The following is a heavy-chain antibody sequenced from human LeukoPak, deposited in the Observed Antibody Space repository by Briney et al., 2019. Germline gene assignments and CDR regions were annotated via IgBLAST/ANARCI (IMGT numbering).Heavy chain of an antibody. J-gene: IGHJ4*02. CDR2: IYTSGST. CDR1: GGSISSGSYY. D-gene: IGHD6-13*01. V-gene: IGHV4-61*02. CDR3: ARGGEQQLVTYFDY. Sequence: SQTLSLTCTVSGGSISSGSYYWSWIRQPAGKGLEWIGRIYTSGSTHYNPSLKSRDPISVDTSKNQFALKLSSGTAADTAVYYCARGGEQQLVTYFDYGGQGTLVTVSS.